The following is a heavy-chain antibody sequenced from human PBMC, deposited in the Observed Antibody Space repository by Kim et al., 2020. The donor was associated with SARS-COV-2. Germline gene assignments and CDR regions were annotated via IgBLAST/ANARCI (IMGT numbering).Heavy chain of an antibody. CDR1: GFILTFYY. V-gene: IGHV1-46*01. Sequence: ASVKVSGKASGFILTFYYMHWVRQAPGQGLEWRGIINLSGGSTTYAQKFQGRVTMTSDASTSTVYMELSSLKSEDTAVYYCARVGSINSLNWFHPWGQGTLATVSS. CDR2: INLSGGST. CDR3: ARVGSINSLNWFHP. D-gene: IGHD3-16*01. J-gene: IGHJ5*02.